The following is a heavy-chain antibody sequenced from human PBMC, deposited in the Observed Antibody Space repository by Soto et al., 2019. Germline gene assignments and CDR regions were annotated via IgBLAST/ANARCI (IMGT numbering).Heavy chain of an antibody. J-gene: IGHJ4*02. Sequence: PGGSLRLSCAASGFTFSSYGMHWVRQAPGKGLEWVAVISYDGSNKYYADSVKGRFTISRDNSKNTLYLQMNSLRAEDTAVYYCAKDLWFGSYNYWGQGTLVTVSS. D-gene: IGHD3-10*01. V-gene: IGHV3-30*18. CDR2: ISYDGSNK. CDR1: GFTFSSYG. CDR3: AKDLWFGSYNY.